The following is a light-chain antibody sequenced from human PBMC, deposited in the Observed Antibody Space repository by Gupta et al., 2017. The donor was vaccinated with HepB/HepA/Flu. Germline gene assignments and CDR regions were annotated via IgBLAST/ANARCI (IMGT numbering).Light chain of an antibody. V-gene: IGKV3-11*01. Sequence: EIVLTQSPDTLSFSPGERATLSCRASQTVSGYLAWYQQKADQAPRLLIYDTSKRAAGIPARLSGSGYGXDFTLTXSSRENEDFAVYYCQQGYPWHTFGXGTQVEIK. CDR3: QQGYPWHT. CDR2: DTS. J-gene: IGKJ1*01. CDR1: QTVSGY.